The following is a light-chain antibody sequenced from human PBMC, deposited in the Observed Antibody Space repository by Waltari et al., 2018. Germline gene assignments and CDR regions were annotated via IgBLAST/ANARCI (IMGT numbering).Light chain of an antibody. CDR2: STS. Sequence: EIVLTQSPGTLSLSPGERATLSCRTSQTVTSSYLAWYQQKPGQAPRLLIYSTSSRATGIPDRFSGSGSGTDFTLTISRLEPEDVAVYYCQPYYSTPLFTFGPGTKVEI. CDR1: QTVTSSY. V-gene: IGKV3-20*01. J-gene: IGKJ3*01. CDR3: QPYYSTPLFT.